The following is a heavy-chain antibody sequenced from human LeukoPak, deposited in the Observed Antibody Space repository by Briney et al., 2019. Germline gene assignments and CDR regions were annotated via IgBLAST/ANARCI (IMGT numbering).Heavy chain of an antibody. CDR1: GYTFSSYE. CDR3: ARAFDY. V-gene: IGHV3-48*03. Sequence: GGSLRLSCAASGYTFSSYEMNWVRQAPGKGLEWVSYISSSSNTMYYADSVKGRFTISRDNAKNSLYLQMNSLRDEDTAVYYCARAFDYWGQGTLVAVSS. CDR2: ISSSSNTM. J-gene: IGHJ4*02.